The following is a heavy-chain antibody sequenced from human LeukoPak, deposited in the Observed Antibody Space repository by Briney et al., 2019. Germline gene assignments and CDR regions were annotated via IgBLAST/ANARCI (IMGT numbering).Heavy chain of an antibody. CDR2: TRKKANSYST. D-gene: IGHD3-10*02. Sequence: PGGSLRLSCAASGFTLSYHYMDWVRQAPGKGLEWVGRTRKKANSYSTEYAASVKARFTISRDESQNSLYLQMHSLKTEDTAVYYCVRAQYIRGNWPANWGQGTLVTVSS. V-gene: IGHV3-72*01. CDR3: VRAQYIRGNWPAN. CDR1: GFTLSYHY. J-gene: IGHJ4*02.